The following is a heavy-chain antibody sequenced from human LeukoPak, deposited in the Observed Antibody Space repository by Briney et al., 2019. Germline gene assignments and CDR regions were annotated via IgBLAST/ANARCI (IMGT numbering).Heavy chain of an antibody. CDR3: ARGDTEVAATADY. CDR2: LHPGDSYT. V-gene: IGHV5-51*01. CDR1: GYSFTTHW. Sequence: GESLKISCKASGYSFTTHWIGWVRQMPGKGLEWMGILHPGDSYTRYSPSFQGQVTISADKSISTAYLQWSSLKASDTAMYYCARGDTEVAATADYWGQGTLVTVSS. D-gene: IGHD6-19*01. J-gene: IGHJ4*02.